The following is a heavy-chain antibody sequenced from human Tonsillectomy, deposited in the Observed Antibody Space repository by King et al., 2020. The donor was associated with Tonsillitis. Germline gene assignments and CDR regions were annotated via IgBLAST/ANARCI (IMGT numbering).Heavy chain of an antibody. J-gene: IGHJ6*02. CDR2: IDPSDSYT. V-gene: IGHV5-10-1*03. D-gene: IGHD3-10*01. Sequence: EVQLVQSGAEVKKPGESLRISCKGSGYSFTSHWINWVRQMPGKGLEWMGRIDPSDSYTNYSPSFQGHVTISGDKSISTAYLLWSSLKASDTAMYYCATIMLRGVSLLYGMDFWGQGTTVIVSS. CDR3: ATIMLRGVSLLYGMDF. CDR1: GYSFTSHW.